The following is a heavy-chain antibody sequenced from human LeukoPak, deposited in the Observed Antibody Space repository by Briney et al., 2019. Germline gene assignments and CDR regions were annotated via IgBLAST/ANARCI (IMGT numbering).Heavy chain of an antibody. CDR2: IYTSGST. CDR1: GGSISGYY. J-gene: IGHJ6*02. D-gene: IGHD3-22*01. V-gene: IGHV4-4*07. CDR3: ARGLDSSGFSYYYYYGMDV. Sequence: SETLSLTCTVSGGSISGYYWSWIRQPAGNGLEWIGRIYTSGSTNYNPSLKSRVTMSVDTSKNQFSLKLSSVTAADTAVYYCARGLDSSGFSYYYYYGMDVWGQGTTVTVSS.